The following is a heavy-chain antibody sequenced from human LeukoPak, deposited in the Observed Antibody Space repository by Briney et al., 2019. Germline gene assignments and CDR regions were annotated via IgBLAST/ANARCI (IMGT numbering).Heavy chain of an antibody. Sequence: GRSLRLSCAASGFTFSSYGMHWVRQAPGKGLEWVAVIWYDGSNKYCADSVKGRFTISRDNSKNTLYLQMNSLRAEDTAVYYCAKDGRPRGRRSLVDYWGQGTLVTVSS. D-gene: IGHD1-26*01. CDR2: IWYDGSNK. V-gene: IGHV3-33*06. CDR3: AKDGRPRGRRSLVDY. CDR1: GFTFSSYG. J-gene: IGHJ4*02.